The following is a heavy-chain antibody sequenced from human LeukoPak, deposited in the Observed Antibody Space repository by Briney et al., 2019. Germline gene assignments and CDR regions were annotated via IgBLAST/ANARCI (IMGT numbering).Heavy chain of an antibody. CDR1: GFTFSSYG. CDR2: ISYDGSNK. D-gene: IGHD4-23*01. Sequence: GGSLRLSCAASGFTFSSYGMHWVRQAPGKGLEWVAVISYDGSNKYYADSVKGRFTISRDNSKNTPYLQMNSLRAEDTAVYYCAKEDDYGGSSYWGQGTLVTVSS. V-gene: IGHV3-30*18. CDR3: AKEDDYGGSSY. J-gene: IGHJ4*02.